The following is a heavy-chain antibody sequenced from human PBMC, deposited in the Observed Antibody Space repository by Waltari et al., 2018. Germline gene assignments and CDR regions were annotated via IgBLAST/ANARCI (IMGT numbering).Heavy chain of an antibody. CDR1: GVSISTRRYY. D-gene: IGHD1-7*01. CDR3: ATLPIPLELWYFDL. CDR2: LHYGGSS. Sequence: QLQLQESGPGLVNPSETPSLTCTVSGVSISTRRYYWGWIRQPPGKGLDWIGSLHYGGSSYFNPSLKSRVTISVDTSKNQFSLKLTSVTAADTAVYYCATLPIPLELWYFDLWGRGTLVTVSS. V-gene: IGHV4-39*05. J-gene: IGHJ2*01.